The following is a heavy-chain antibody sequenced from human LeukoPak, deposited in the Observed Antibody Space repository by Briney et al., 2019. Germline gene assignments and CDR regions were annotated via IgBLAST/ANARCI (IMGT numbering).Heavy chain of an antibody. CDR1: GYTFTSYD. V-gene: IGHV1-8*01. D-gene: IGHD3-16*01. J-gene: IGHJ6*03. CDR3: ARGSRDYAWGVNGYYMDV. Sequence: ASVKVSCKASGYTFTSYDINWVRQATGQGLEWMGWMNPNSGNTGYAQKFQGRVTMTRNTSISTAYMELSSLRSEDTAVYYCARGSRDYAWGVNGYYMDVWGKGTTVTISS. CDR2: MNPNSGNT.